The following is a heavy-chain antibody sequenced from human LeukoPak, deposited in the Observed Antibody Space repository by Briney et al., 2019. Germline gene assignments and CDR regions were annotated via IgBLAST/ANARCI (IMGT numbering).Heavy chain of an antibody. CDR3: ARRRGYSSSWYGSIERYFDY. V-gene: IGHV1-18*01. J-gene: IGHJ4*02. Sequence: ASVKVSCKASGYTFTSYGISWVRQAPGQGLEWMGWISAYNGNTNYAQKLQGRVTMTTDTSTSTAYMELRSLRSDDTAVYYCARRRGYSSSWYGSIERYFDYWGQGTLVTVSS. D-gene: IGHD6-13*01. CDR2: ISAYNGNT. CDR1: GYTFTSYG.